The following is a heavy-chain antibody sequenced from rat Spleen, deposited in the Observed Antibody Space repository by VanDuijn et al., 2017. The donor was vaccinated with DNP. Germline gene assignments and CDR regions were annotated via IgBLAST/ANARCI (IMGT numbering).Heavy chain of an antibody. CDR3: ARWNYYGYNGFDY. V-gene: IGHV3-1*01. D-gene: IGHD1-9*01. CDR2: ISYSGST. CDR1: GYSITSNY. Sequence: EVQLQESGPGLVKPSQSLSLTCSVTGYSITSNYWAWIRKFPGNKMEWMGYISYSGSTSYNPSFKSRISITRDTSKNQFFLHLNSVTTDDTATYYCARWNYYGYNGFDYWGQGVMVTVSS. J-gene: IGHJ2*01.